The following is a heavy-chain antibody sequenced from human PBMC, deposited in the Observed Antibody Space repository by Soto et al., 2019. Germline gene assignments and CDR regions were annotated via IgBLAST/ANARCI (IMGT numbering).Heavy chain of an antibody. J-gene: IGHJ4*02. CDR1: GFTFSSYA. Sequence: PGGSLRLSCAASGFTFSSYAMHWVRQAPGKGLEWVAVISYDGSNKYYADSVKGRFTISRDNSKNTLYLQMNSLRAEDTAVYYCARDSFGGDDSSSSRPFDYWGQGTLVTVSS. D-gene: IGHD6-6*01. CDR3: ARDSFGGDDSSSSRPFDY. CDR2: ISYDGSNK. V-gene: IGHV3-30-3*01.